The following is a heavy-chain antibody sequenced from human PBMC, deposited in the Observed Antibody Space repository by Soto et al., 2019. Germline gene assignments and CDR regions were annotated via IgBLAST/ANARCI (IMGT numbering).Heavy chain of an antibody. V-gene: IGHV3-23*01. J-gene: IGHJ4*02. Sequence: LRLSCAASGFMFSRYAMSWVRQAAGKGLEWVAGITATADTSYYAESVKGRFTISRDNSKNTLYLQMNSLRAEDTAVYYCAKPLGGAVYWGQGTLVTVSS. CDR1: GFMFSRYA. D-gene: IGHD3-10*01. CDR3: AKPLGGAVY. CDR2: ITATADTS.